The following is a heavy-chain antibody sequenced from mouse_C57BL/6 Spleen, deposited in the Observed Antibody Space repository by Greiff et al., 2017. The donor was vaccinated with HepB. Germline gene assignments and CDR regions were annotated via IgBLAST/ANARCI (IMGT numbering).Heavy chain of an antibody. CDR3: ARGGYAMDY. J-gene: IGHJ4*01. V-gene: IGHV3-6*01. CDR2: ISYDGSN. CDR1: GYSITSGYY. Sequence: DVKLQESGPGLVKPSQSLSLTCSVTGYSITSGYYWNWIRQFPGNKLEWTGYISYDGSNNYNPSLKNRISITRDTSKNQFFLKLNSVTTEDTATYYCARGGYAMDYWGQGTSVTVSS.